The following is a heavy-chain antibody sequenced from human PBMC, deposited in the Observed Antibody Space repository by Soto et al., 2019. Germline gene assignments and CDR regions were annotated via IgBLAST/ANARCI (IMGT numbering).Heavy chain of an antibody. Sequence: SETLSLTCAVYGGSFSGYYWSWIRQPPGKGLEWIGEINHSGSTNYNPSLKSRVTISVDTSKNQFSLKLSSVTAADTAVYYCARGWYYGSGSYYYYGMDVWGQGTTVTVSS. V-gene: IGHV4-34*01. CDR2: INHSGST. J-gene: IGHJ6*02. D-gene: IGHD3-10*01. CDR3: ARGWYYGSGSYYYYGMDV. CDR1: GGSFSGYY.